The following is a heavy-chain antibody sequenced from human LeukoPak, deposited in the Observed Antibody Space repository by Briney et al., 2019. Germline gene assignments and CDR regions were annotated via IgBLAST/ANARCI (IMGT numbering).Heavy chain of an antibody. J-gene: IGHJ5*02. CDR1: GYTLTELS. Sequence: ASVKVSRKVSGYTLTELSMHWVRQAPGKGLEWMGGFDPEDGETIYAQKFQGRVTMTEDTSTDTAYMELSSLRSEDTAVYYCARSGYSGSYWMRYWFDPWGQGTLVTVSS. D-gene: IGHD1-26*01. V-gene: IGHV1-24*01. CDR3: ARSGYSGSYWMRYWFDP. CDR2: FDPEDGET.